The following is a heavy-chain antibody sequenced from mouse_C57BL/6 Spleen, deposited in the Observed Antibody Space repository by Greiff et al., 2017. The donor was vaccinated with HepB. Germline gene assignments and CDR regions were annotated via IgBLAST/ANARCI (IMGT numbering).Heavy chain of an antibody. Sequence: QVQLQQPGAELVRPGSSVKLSCKASGYTFTSYWMDWVKQRPGQGLEWIGNIYPSDSETHYNQKFKDKATLTVDKSSSTAYMQLSSLTSEDSAVYYCARSGGGYSYYFDYWGQGTTLTVSS. D-gene: IGHD2-3*01. V-gene: IGHV1-61*01. CDR3: ARSGGGYSYYFDY. J-gene: IGHJ2*01. CDR1: GYTFTSYW. CDR2: IYPSDSET.